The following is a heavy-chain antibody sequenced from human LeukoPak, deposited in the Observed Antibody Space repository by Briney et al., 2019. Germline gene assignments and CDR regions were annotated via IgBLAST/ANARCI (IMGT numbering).Heavy chain of an antibody. CDR3: AKDDAFDI. CDR1: RFTLSNYW. J-gene: IGHJ3*02. V-gene: IGHV3-7*01. Sequence: GGSLRLSCAASRFTLSNYWMSWVRQAPGKGLEWVANIKQDGSETYYVDSVKGRFTISRDNAKNSLSLQMNSLRAEDTAVYYCAKDDAFDIWGQGTMVTVSS. CDR2: IKQDGSET.